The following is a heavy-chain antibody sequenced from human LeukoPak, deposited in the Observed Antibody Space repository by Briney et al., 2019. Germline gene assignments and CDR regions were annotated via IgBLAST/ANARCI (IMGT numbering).Heavy chain of an antibody. Sequence: SETLSLTCTVSGGSIGTYSWTWVRQSPGKGLEWIGSVVTTTTNYSPALRSRVAISIHTSKNQFSLRLESVTTADTAVYYCARDTTVASGMQFWGQGALVTVSS. CDR1: GGSIGTYS. V-gene: IGHV4-4*07. CDR2: VVTTTT. CDR3: ARDTTVASGMQF. J-gene: IGHJ4*02. D-gene: IGHD6-19*01.